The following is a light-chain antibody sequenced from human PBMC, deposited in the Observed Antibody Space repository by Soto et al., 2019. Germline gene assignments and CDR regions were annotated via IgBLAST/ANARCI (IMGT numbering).Light chain of an antibody. Sequence: DIQMTQSPSTLWASLGDRVPIPCRASQNINNWIAWYPQKPGKAPKFLIYDDSTLESGVPSRFSGSGCGTEFSLTISSLQDDDFGSYYCQHMRTFGQGTRVDI. V-gene: IGKV1-5*01. CDR2: DDS. CDR1: QNINNW. CDR3: QHMRT. J-gene: IGKJ1*01.